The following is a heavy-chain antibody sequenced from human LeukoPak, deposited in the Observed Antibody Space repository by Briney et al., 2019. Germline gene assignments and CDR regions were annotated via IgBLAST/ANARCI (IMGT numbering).Heavy chain of an antibody. CDR3: ARHSSSWYYFDY. Sequence: SETLFLTCSVSDVSISSGLYYWGWIRQSPGRGLEWIGSISYSGTTFYTPSLKSRGTISVDTSKNQFSLKLKSLTATDTAIYYCARHSSSWYYFDYWAQGILVTVSS. V-gene: IGHV4-39*01. D-gene: IGHD6-13*01. CDR2: ISYSGTT. J-gene: IGHJ4*02. CDR1: DVSISSGLYY.